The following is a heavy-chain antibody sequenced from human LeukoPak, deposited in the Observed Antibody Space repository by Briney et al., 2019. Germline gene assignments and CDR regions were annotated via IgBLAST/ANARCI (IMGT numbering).Heavy chain of an antibody. CDR3: ARSPARASSHIDY. V-gene: IGHV4-34*01. CDR2: INHSGST. D-gene: IGHD6-6*01. Sequence: SETLSLTCAVYGGSFSGYYWSWIRQPPGKGLEWIGEINHSGSTNYNPSLKSRVTISVDTPKNQFSLKLSSVTAADTAVYYCARSPARASSHIDYWGQGTLVTVSS. J-gene: IGHJ4*02. CDR1: GGSFSGYY.